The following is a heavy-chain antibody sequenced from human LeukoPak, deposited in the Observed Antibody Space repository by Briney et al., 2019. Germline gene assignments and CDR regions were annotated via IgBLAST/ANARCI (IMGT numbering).Heavy chain of an antibody. J-gene: IGHJ4*02. D-gene: IGHD3-22*01. CDR2: ISGSGATT. Sequence: GGSLRLSCAGSGFIFSNYAMSWVRQTPGKGLEWVSSISGSGATTYYADSVKGRFTISRDNSRNTLYLQMNSLRAEDTAVYYCAKDYLGSSGFSYYFDYWGQGTLVTVSS. CDR3: AKDYLGSSGFSYYFDY. V-gene: IGHV3-23*01. CDR1: GFIFSNYA.